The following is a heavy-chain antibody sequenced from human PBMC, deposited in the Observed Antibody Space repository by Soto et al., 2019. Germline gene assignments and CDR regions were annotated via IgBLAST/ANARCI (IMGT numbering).Heavy chain of an antibody. CDR1: GFAFSGFE. Sequence: LRLSCAASGFAFSGFEMNWVRQAPGKGLEWVSYISSGASNMYYADSVKGRFTISRDNAQSSLYLQMNSLRVEDTAVYYCARDPNYDFWSGYRNKEGTYGMDVWGQGTTVTVSS. D-gene: IGHD3-3*01. V-gene: IGHV3-48*03. J-gene: IGHJ6*02. CDR2: ISSGASNM. CDR3: ARDPNYDFWSGYRNKEGTYGMDV.